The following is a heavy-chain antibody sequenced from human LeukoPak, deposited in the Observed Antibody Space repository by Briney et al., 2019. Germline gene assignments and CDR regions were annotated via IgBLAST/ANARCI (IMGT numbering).Heavy chain of an antibody. J-gene: IGHJ4*02. Sequence: SETLSLTCTVSGDSISSGTYYWIWIRQPAGKGLEWIGRIYTSGSTNYNPSLKSRVTISVDTSKNQFSLRLSSVTAADTAVYYCARDLSSWNDRLYYFDYWGQGTLVTVSS. D-gene: IGHD1-1*01. CDR2: IYTSGST. CDR1: GDSISSGTYY. V-gene: IGHV4-61*02. CDR3: ARDLSSWNDRLYYFDY.